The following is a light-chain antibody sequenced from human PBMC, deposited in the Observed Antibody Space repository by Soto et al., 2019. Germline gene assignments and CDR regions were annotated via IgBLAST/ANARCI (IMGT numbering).Light chain of an antibody. J-gene: IGLJ2*01. V-gene: IGLV1-47*01. CDR3: AAWDDSLSGEV. CDR1: SSNIGSNY. Sequence: QAVVTQPPSASGTPGQRVTISCSGSSSNIGSNYVYWYQQLPGTAPKLLIYRNNQRPSVVPDRFSGTKSGTSASLAISGLRSEDEADYYCAAWDDSLSGEVFGGGTQLTVL. CDR2: RNN.